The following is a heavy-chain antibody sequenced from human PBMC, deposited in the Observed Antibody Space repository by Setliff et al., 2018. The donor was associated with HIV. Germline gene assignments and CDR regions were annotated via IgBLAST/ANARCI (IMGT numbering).Heavy chain of an antibody. Sequence: PSETLSLTCTVSGGSISSSSYYWGWIRQPPGEGLEWIGSIYYSGSTYYNPSPKRRVTMSVDTSKNQFSLWLTSVTAADTAVYFCARLRITMIMMLNYFDYWGQGTLVTVSS. CDR2: IYYSGST. V-gene: IGHV4-39*07. CDR3: ARLRITMIMMLNYFDY. J-gene: IGHJ4*02. D-gene: IGHD3-22*01. CDR1: GGSISSSSYY.